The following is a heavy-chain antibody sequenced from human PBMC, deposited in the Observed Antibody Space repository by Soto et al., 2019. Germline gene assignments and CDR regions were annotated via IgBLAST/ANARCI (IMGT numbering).Heavy chain of an antibody. J-gene: IGHJ5*02. V-gene: IGHV1-18*01. CDR3: AREKASDEPAPLDP. CDR1: GYTFTSYG. Sequence: ASVKVSCKASGYTFTSYGISWVRQAPGQGLEWMGWISAYNGNTNYAQKLQGRVTMTTDTSTSTAYMELRSLRSDDTAVYYCAREKASDEPAPLDPWGQGTLVTVSS. CDR2: ISAYNGNT.